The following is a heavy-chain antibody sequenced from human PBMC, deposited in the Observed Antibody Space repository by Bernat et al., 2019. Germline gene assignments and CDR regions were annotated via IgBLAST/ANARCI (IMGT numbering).Heavy chain of an antibody. D-gene: IGHD2-2*01. J-gene: IGHJ4*02. CDR2: ISSDGGST. CDR3: AARYCSSTSCYGHFDY. V-gene: IGHV3-64*07. CDR1: GFTFSTYG. Sequence: QLVESGGGLVQPGGSLRLSCAASGFTFSTYGMHWVRQAPGKGLEYVSAISSDGGSTYYADSVEGRFTISRDNSKNTLYLQMGSLRAEDMAVYYCAARYCSSTSCYGHFDYWGQGTLVTVSS.